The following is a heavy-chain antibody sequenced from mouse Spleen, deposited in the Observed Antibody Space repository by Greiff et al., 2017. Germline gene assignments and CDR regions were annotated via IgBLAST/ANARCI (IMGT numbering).Heavy chain of an antibody. V-gene: IGHV5-17*01. Sequence: EVKVVESGGGLVKPGGSLKLSCAASGFTFSDYGMHWVRQAPEKGLEWVAYISSGSSTIYYADTVKGRFTISRDNAKNTLFLQMTSLRSEDTAMYYCASGAYYGNSWFAYWGQGTLVTVSA. CDR2: ISSGSSTI. CDR3: ASGAYYGNSWFAY. CDR1: GFTFSDYG. D-gene: IGHD2-10*01. J-gene: IGHJ3*01.